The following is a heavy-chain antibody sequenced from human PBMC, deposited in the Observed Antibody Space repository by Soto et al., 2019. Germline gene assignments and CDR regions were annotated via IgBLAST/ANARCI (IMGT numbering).Heavy chain of an antibody. CDR2: ISSSSSYI. CDR1: GFTFSSYS. J-gene: IGHJ6*03. Sequence: EVQLVESGGGLVKPGGSLRLSCAASGFTFSSYSMNWVRQAPGKGLEWVSSISSSSSYIYYAESVKGRFTISRDNAKNSLYLQMTSLRAEDTAVYYFARGCSGGSCYYYYYYMDVWGKGTTVTVSS. V-gene: IGHV3-21*01. CDR3: ARGCSGGSCYYYYYYMDV. D-gene: IGHD2-15*01.